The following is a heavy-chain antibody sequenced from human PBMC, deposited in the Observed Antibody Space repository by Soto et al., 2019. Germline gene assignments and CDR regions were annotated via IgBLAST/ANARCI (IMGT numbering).Heavy chain of an antibody. J-gene: IGHJ4*02. CDR3: GSSDGRY. CDR2: LYYSGST. V-gene: IGHV4-59*01. Sequence: SETLSLTCTVSGRSISSYYWSWIRQPPGKGLEWIGYLYYSGSTNYHPPLKSRVTISVDTSKNQFSLNLSSVTAADTAVYYCGSSDGRYWGQGTLVTVAS. CDR1: GRSISSYY.